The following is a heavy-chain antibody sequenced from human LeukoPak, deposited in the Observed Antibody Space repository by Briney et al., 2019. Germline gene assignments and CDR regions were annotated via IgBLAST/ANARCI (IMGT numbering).Heavy chain of an antibody. D-gene: IGHD5-18*01. V-gene: IGHV3-53*04. CDR2: IYSGGST. Sequence: GGSLRLSCAVSGLTFRSYWMSWVRQAPGKGLEWVSVIYSGGSTYYADSVKGRFTISRHNSKNTLYLQMNSLGAEDTAVYYCAIGRGHIDYWGQGTLVTVSS. CDR1: GLTFRSYW. CDR3: AIGRGHIDY. J-gene: IGHJ4*02.